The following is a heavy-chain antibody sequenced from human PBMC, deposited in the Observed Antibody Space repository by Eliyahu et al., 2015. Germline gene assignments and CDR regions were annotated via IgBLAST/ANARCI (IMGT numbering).Heavy chain of an antibody. D-gene: IGHD1-26*01. Sequence: QVQLVQSGTEVKTPGASLXVPCXXSGXNFTGHFMHWVRQAPGQGLEWMGWINPNSGDSKFAQKFQGRVTLTRDTSIRTTYMDVSRLVSDDTAVYYCARDVLHDGAFDYWGQGTLVTVSS. CDR1: GXNFTGHF. V-gene: IGHV1-2*02. CDR2: INPNSGDS. J-gene: IGHJ4*02. CDR3: ARDVLHDGAFDY.